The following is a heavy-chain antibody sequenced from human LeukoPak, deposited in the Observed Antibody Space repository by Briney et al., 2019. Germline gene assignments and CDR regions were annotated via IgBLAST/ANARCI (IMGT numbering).Heavy chain of an antibody. CDR1: GFTFISYT. CDR3: ASPEYYYDSSGFSLDY. J-gene: IGHJ4*02. D-gene: IGHD3-22*01. V-gene: IGHV3-30-3*01. Sequence: PGRSLRLSCAASGFTFISYTMHWVRQTPGKGLEWVAVISYDGSNKYYSDSVKGRFTISRDNSKNTLYLQMNSLRAEDTAVYYCASPEYYYDSSGFSLDYWGQGTLVTVSS. CDR2: ISYDGSNK.